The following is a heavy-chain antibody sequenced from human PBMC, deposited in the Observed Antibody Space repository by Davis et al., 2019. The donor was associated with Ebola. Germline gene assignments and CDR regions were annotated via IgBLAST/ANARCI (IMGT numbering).Heavy chain of an antibody. Sequence: MPSETLSLTCTVSGGSVSSGPYYWSWIRQPQGKGLEWIGYFYYSGNTNYNPSLKSRVTISLDASKNQLSLLLTSVTAADMAVYYCSRGEDGVGPGKYWGQGTLVTVSS. CDR2: FYYSGNT. D-gene: IGHD1-26*01. CDR3: SRGEDGVGPGKY. V-gene: IGHV4-61*01. CDR1: GGSVSSGPYY. J-gene: IGHJ4*02.